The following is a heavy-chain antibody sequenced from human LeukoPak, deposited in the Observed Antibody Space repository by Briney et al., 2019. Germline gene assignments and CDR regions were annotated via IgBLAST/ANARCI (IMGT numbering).Heavy chain of an antibody. CDR3: ARAVTTVTLNDAFDI. V-gene: IGHV4-61*02. J-gene: IGHJ3*02. Sequence: SETLSLTCTVSGDSISSGDYYWSWIRQPAGKGLEWIGRIYTSGSTNYNPSLKSRVTISVDTSKNQFSLKLSSVTAADTAVYYCARAVTTVTLNDAFDIWGQGTMVTVSS. CDR1: GDSISSGDYY. CDR2: IYTSGST. D-gene: IGHD4-17*01.